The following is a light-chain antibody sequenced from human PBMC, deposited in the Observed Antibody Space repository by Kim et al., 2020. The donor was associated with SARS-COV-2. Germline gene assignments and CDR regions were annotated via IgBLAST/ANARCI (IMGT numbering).Light chain of an antibody. J-gene: IGLJ2*01. CDR3: PVWNSSTV. CDR2: RNS. V-gene: IGLV3-9*01. CDR1: NIGSKN. Sequence: VSVALAHADRLTCGGNNIGSKNVHWYQQNPGQAPVQVIYRNSNGPSRIPKRFSGTNSGNTATLTFCRAQAADEADYYCPVWNSSTVFGGGTQLTVL.